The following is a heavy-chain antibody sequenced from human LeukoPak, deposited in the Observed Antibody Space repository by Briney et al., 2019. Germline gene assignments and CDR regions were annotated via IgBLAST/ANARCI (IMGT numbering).Heavy chain of an antibody. CDR3: ANRGYSYYYYYMDV. V-gene: IGHV4-59*12. D-gene: IGHD5-18*01. Sequence: PSETLSLTCIVSGGPISVDYWNWIRQAPGKGLEWIGYIYYTGRTKYNPSLASRLTISIDTSKSQFSLRLTSVTAADTAVYYCANRGYSYYYYYMDVWGKGTTVTVSS. J-gene: IGHJ6*03. CDR1: GGPISVDY. CDR2: IYYTGRT.